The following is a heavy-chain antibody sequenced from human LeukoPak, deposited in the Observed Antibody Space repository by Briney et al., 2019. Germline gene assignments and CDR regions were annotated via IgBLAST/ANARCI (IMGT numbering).Heavy chain of an antibody. Sequence: PSETLSLTCTVSGGSISSYYWSWIRQPPGKGLEWFGYIYYSGSTNYNPSLKSRVTISVDTSKNQFSLKLSSVTAADTAVYYCAKDGINYYDISGYDIWGQGTLVTVSS. J-gene: IGHJ4*02. CDR1: GGSISSYY. CDR2: IYYSGST. D-gene: IGHD3-22*01. CDR3: AKDGINYYDISGYDI. V-gene: IGHV4-59*01.